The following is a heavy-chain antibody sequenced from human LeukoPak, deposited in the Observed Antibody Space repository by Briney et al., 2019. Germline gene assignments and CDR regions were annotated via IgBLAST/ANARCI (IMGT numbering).Heavy chain of an antibody. CDR2: INPNSGGT. J-gene: IGHJ4*02. CDR1: GYTFTGYY. CDR3: ARDSGSYPQELDY. Sequence: GASVKVSCKASGYTFTGYYMHWVRQAPGQGLEWMGWINPNSGGTNYAQKFQGRVTMTRDTSISTAYMELSRLRSDDTAVYYFARDSGSYPQELDYLVQGTKVTVSS. D-gene: IGHD1-26*01. V-gene: IGHV1-2*02.